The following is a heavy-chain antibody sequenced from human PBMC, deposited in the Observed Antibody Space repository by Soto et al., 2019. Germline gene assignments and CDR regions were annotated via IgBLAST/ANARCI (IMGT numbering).Heavy chain of an antibody. Sequence: QLQLQESGPGLVKPAETLSLKCAVSGGSVSSGNYFWGWIRQPPGKGLEWIGNIYYNGDTYYSPYLKSRVTMSVDTAQNQFSLRLTSVTAADTAVYHCARRLIDNWSQGHAFDFWGQGTLVTVSS. CDR2: IYYNGDT. V-gene: IGHV4-39*01. J-gene: IGHJ3*01. CDR1: GGSVSSGNYF. D-gene: IGHD1-20*01. CDR3: ARRLIDNWSQGHAFDF.